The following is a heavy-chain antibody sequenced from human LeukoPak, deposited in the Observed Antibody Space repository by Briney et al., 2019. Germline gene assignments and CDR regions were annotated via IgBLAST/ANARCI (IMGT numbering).Heavy chain of an antibody. Sequence: TSEALSLTYAVSGGSISTYYWSWIRQPPGKGLEWIGYIYYLGSTNYNPSLKSPVTISVDTSTNQFSLRMNSVTAADTAVYYCARADSSGYEHFDYWGQGTLVTVSS. CDR3: ARADSSGYEHFDY. CDR2: IYYLGST. CDR1: GGSISTYY. V-gene: IGHV4-59*01. D-gene: IGHD3-22*01. J-gene: IGHJ4*02.